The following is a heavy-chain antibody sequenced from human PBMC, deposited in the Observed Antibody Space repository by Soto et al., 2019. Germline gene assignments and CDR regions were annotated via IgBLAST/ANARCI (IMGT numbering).Heavy chain of an antibody. V-gene: IGHV1-3*01. D-gene: IGHD4-17*01. J-gene: IGHJ5*02. Sequence: GASGKVSCKASGYTFTSYAMRWVRQAPGQRLEWMGWINAGNGNTKYSQKFQGRVTITRDTSASTAYMELSSLRSEDTAVYYCARDVTTVTRLQQFDPWGQGTLVTVSS. CDR1: GYTFTSYA. CDR3: ARDVTTVTRLQQFDP. CDR2: INAGNGNT.